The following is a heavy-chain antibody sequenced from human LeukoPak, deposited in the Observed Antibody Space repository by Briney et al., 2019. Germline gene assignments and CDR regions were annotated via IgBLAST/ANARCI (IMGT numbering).Heavy chain of an antibody. D-gene: IGHD6-13*01. Sequence: SETLSLTRTVSGGSISSNYWSWIRQPPGKGLEWIGYIHYSGSTNYNPSLKSRVTISMDTSKNQFSLKLRSVTAADTAVYYCASSSSPLGPLNWFDPWGQGTLVTVSS. CDR1: GGSISSNY. CDR2: IHYSGST. CDR3: ASSSSPLGPLNWFDP. J-gene: IGHJ5*02. V-gene: IGHV4-59*08.